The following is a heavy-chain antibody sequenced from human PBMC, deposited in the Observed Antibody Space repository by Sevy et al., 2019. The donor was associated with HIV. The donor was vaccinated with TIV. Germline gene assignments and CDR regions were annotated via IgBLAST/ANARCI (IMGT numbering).Heavy chain of an antibody. V-gene: IGHV1-18*01. D-gene: IGHD3-9*01. CDR1: GYTFTSYG. Sequence: GESLKISCKASGYTFTSYGISWVRQAPGQGLEWMGWISAYNGNTNYAQKLQGRVTMTTDTSTSTAYMELRSLRSDDTAVYYCARHILTGYYSPLDYWGQGTLVTVSS. J-gene: IGHJ4*02. CDR3: ARHILTGYYSPLDY. CDR2: ISAYNGNT.